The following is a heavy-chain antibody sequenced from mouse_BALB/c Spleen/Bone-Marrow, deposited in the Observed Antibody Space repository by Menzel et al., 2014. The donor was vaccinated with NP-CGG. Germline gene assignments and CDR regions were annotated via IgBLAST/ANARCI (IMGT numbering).Heavy chain of an antibody. CDR2: IDPANGNT. CDR1: GFNIKDTY. CDR3: ARYDYRYSWFAY. J-gene: IGHJ3*01. V-gene: IGHV14-3*02. D-gene: IGHD2-14*01. Sequence: EVQLQQSGAELVKPGASVKLSCTASGFNIKDTYMHWVKQRSEQGLEWIGRIDPANGNTKYDPKFQGKATITTDTSSNTAYLQLRSLTSEDTAVYYCARYDYRYSWFAYWGQGTLVTVSA.